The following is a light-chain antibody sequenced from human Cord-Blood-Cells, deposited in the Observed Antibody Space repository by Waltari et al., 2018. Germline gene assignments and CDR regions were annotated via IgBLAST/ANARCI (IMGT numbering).Light chain of an antibody. J-gene: IGKJ2*03. V-gene: IGKV1-39*01. CDR1: QSMSSY. CDR2: AAS. Sequence: DIQMTQSPSSLSASVGDRVTITCRASQSMSSYLNWDQQKPGKAPKLLIYAASSLQSGVPSRFSGSGSWTDFTLTISSLQPEDFATYYCQQSYSTPYSFGQGTKLEIK. CDR3: QQSYSTPYS.